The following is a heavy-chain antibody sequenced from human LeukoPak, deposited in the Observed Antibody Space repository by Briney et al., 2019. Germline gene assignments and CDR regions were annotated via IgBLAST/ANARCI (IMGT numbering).Heavy chain of an antibody. V-gene: IGHV1-18*01. CDR2: ISAYNGNT. CDR3: ARSAVNIVVVVAATQDMDV. Sequence: ASVKVSCKASGYTFTSYGISWVRQAPGQGLEWMGWISAYNGNTNYAQKLQGRVTMTTDTSTSTAYMELRSLRSDDTAVYYCARSAVNIVVVVAATQDMDVWGQGTTVTVSS. D-gene: IGHD2-15*01. CDR1: GYTFTSYG. J-gene: IGHJ6*02.